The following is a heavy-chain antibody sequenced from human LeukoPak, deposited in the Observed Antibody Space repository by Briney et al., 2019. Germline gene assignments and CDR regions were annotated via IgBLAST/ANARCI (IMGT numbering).Heavy chain of an antibody. J-gene: IGHJ4*02. CDR3: ARGSSSWYFSGDY. D-gene: IGHD6-13*01. V-gene: IGHV3-23*01. CDR1: GFTFSSYA. Sequence: GGSLRLSCAASGFTFSSYAMSWVRQAPGKGLEWVSAISGSGGSTYYADSVKGRFTISRDNAKNSLYLQMNSLRAEDTAVYYCARGSSSWYFSGDYWGQGTLVTVSS. CDR2: ISGSGGST.